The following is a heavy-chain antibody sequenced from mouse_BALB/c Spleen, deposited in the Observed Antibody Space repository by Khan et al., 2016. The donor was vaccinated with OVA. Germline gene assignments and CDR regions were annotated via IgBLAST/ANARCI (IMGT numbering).Heavy chain of an antibody. Sequence: VELVESGTELVRPGTSVKLSCKASGYTFTSYWMNWIKQRPEQGLEWIGRIDPYDSETHYNQKFKDKATLTVDKSSNTAYMQLTSLTSEDSAVYYCARNPFAYRGQGTLVTVSA. CDR2: IDPYDSET. CDR3: ARNPFAY. J-gene: IGHJ3*01. V-gene: IGHV1-52*01. CDR1: GYTFTSYW.